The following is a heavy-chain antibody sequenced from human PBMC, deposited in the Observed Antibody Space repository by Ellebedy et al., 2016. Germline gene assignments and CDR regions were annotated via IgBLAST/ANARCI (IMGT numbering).Heavy chain of an antibody. CDR3: ASDAAYYHYYMDV. Sequence: GGSLRLSCAASGFTFSDYYMSWIRQAPGKGLEWVSYISSSGSTTYYADSVEGRFTISRDNAKNSLYLQMNSLRAEDTAVYYCASDAAYYHYYMDVWGKGTTVTVSS. J-gene: IGHJ6*03. V-gene: IGHV3-11*01. CDR1: GFTFSDYY. CDR2: ISSSGSTT.